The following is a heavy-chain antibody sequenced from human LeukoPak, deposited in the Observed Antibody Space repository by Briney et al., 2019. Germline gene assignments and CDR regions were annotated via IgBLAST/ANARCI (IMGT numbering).Heavy chain of an antibody. J-gene: IGHJ4*02. CDR2: IIPIFGTA. D-gene: IGHD2-2*02. CDR3: AGGADVGLYTFDY. V-gene: IGHV1-69*13. Sequence: SVKVSCKASGCTFSSYAISWVRQAPGQGLEWMGGIIPIFGTANYAQKFQGRVTITANESTSTAYMELSSLRSEDTAVYYCAGGADVGLYTFDYWGQGTLVTVSS. CDR1: GCTFSSYA.